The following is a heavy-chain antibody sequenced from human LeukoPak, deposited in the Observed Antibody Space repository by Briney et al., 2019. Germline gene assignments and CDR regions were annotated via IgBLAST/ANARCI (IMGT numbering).Heavy chain of an antibody. J-gene: IGHJ4*02. CDR2: ISSSSSYI. CDR1: GFTFSSYS. Sequence: GGSLRLSCAASGFTFSSYSMNWVRQAPGKGLEWVSSISSSSSYIYYADSVKGRFTISRDNAKNSLYLQMNSLRAEDTAVYYCARYPMVRGVIYYFDYWGQGTLVTVSS. CDR3: ARYPMVRGVIYYFDY. D-gene: IGHD3-10*01. V-gene: IGHV3-21*01.